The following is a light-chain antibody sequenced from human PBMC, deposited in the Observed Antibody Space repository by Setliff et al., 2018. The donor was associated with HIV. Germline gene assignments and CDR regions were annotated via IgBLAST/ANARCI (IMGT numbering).Light chain of an antibody. CDR2: GNS. J-gene: IGLJ1*01. V-gene: IGLV1-40*01. CDR3: QSYDSSLSGSYV. CDR1: SSNIGAGYD. Sequence: QSVLTQPPPVSGAPGQRVTISCTGSSSNIGAGYDVHWYQQLPGTAPKILIYGNSNRPSGVPDRFPGSKSGTSASLAITGLQAEDEADYYCQSYDSSLSGSYVFGTGTKVTVL.